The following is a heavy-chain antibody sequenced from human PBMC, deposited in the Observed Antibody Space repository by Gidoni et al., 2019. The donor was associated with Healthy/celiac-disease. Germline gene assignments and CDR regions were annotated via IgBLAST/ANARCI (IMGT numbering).Heavy chain of an antibody. CDR3: ARGPHCSGGSCYYYYYYGMDV. CDR1: GFTFSSYG. J-gene: IGHJ6*02. Sequence: QVQLVESGGGVVQPGRSLRRSCAASGFTFSSYGMPWVRQAPGKGLEWVAVIWYDGSNKYYADSVKGRFTISRDNSKNTLYLQMNSLRAEDTAVYYCARGPHCSGGSCYYYYYYGMDVWGQGTTVTVSS. CDR2: IWYDGSNK. V-gene: IGHV3-33*01. D-gene: IGHD2-15*01.